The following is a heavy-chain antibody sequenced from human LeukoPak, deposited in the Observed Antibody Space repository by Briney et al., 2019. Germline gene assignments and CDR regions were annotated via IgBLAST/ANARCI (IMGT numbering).Heavy chain of an antibody. CDR2: VSAYNGNT. D-gene: IGHD3-22*01. V-gene: IGHV1-18*01. CDR3: ARDSDSSGYYGRAFDI. J-gene: IGHJ3*02. Sequence: VASVKVSCKASGYTFTSYGISWVRQAPGQGLEWMGWVSAYNGNTNYAQKLQGRVTMTTDTSTSTAYMELRSLRSDDTAVYYCARDSDSSGYYGRAFDIWGQGTMVTVSS. CDR1: GYTFTSYG.